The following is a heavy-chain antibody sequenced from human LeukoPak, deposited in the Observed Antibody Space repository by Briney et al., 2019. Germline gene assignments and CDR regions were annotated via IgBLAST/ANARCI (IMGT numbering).Heavy chain of an antibody. CDR2: INGYNGDI. J-gene: IGHJ4*02. CDR3: ARPRYCGGGPCYSSFDY. V-gene: IGHV1-18*01. Sequence: ASVKVSCKASGYSFTNDGFYWVRQAPGQRREWMVWINGYNGDIKYAQKLQGRVTMTTDTSTNTSYMELTSLRSDDTAVYYCARPRYCGGGPCYSSFDYWGQGTMVTVSS. CDR1: GYSFTNDG. D-gene: IGHD2-15*01.